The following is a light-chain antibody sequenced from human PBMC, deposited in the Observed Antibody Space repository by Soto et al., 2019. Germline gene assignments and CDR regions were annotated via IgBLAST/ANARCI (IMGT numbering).Light chain of an antibody. CDR3: LQYDRFPAT. V-gene: IGKV1-16*01. CDR2: SAS. CDR1: QDINNF. J-gene: IGKJ4*01. Sequence: DIQMTQSPSSLSASVGGRVTITCRASQDINNFLAWFQQKPGKAPKPLIYSASSLQDGVPSRFSGSGSGTHFTLTISSLQPEDVATYFCLQYDRFPATFGGGTRV.